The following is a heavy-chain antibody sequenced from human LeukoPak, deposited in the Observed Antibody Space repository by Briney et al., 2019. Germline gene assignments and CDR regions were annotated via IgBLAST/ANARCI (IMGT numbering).Heavy chain of an antibody. V-gene: IGHV4-34*01. J-gene: IGHJ5*02. Sequence: SETLSLTCAAYGGSFSGYYWSWIRQPPGKGLEWIGEINHSGSTNYNPSLKSRVTISVDTSKNQFSLKLSSVTAADTAVYYCARGARYWFDPWGQGTLVTVSS. D-gene: IGHD6-6*01. CDR1: GGSFSGYY. CDR3: ARGARYWFDP. CDR2: INHSGST.